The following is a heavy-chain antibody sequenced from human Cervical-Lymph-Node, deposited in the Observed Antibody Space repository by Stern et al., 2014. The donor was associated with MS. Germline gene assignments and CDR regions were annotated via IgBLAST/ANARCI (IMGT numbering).Heavy chain of an antibody. D-gene: IGHD4-17*01. CDR1: GGSISSGSYY. Sequence: QVQLQESGPGLVKPSQTLSLTCTVSGGSISSGSYYWSWIRQPAGKGLEWIGRIYTSGSTNYNPSLKSRFPISVDTSKNQFPLKLSSVTAADTAVYYCARDDYGDPRGYYYGMDVWGQGTTVTVSS. J-gene: IGHJ6*02. CDR3: ARDDYGDPRGYYYGMDV. V-gene: IGHV4-61*02. CDR2: IYTSGST.